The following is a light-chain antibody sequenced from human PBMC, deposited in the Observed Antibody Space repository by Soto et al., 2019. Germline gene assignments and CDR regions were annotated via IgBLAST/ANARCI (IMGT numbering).Light chain of an antibody. CDR2: AAS. Sequence: DIQMTQTPSSLSASVGERVNITCRASQRISNYLAWYQQKPGKVPKLLIYAASTLQSGVPSRFSGSGSGTDFTLTISSLQPEDVATYYCQQYNSAPRTFGQGTKVDI. CDR1: QRISNY. CDR3: QQYNSAPRT. V-gene: IGKV1-27*01. J-gene: IGKJ1*01.